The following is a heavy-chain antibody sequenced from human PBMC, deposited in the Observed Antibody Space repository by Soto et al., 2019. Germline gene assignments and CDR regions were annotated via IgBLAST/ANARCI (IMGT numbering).Heavy chain of an antibody. CDR3: AKDRGAAAGSFAEYFQH. CDR1: GFISSSYV. V-gene: IGHV3-30*18. J-gene: IGHJ1*01. D-gene: IGHD6-13*01. Sequence: GGSQRPSCAASGFISSSYVMHLLRPAPGKGLEWVAVIAYDGSNKYYEDSVKGRFTISRDNSKNTLYLQMNSLRAEDTAVYYCAKDRGAAAGSFAEYFQHWGQGTLVTVSS. CDR2: IAYDGSNK.